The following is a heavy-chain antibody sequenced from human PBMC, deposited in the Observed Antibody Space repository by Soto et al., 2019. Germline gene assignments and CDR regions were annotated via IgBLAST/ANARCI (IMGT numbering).Heavy chain of an antibody. CDR2: ISGSGGST. J-gene: IGHJ3*02. Sequence: GGSLRLSCAASGFTFSSYAMSWVRQAPGKGLEWVSAISGSGGSTYYADSVKGRFTISRDNSKNTLYLQINSLRAEDTAVYYCAKDPYDSSGYPDDAFDILGQGTMVTVSS. CDR1: GFTFSSYA. D-gene: IGHD3-22*01. V-gene: IGHV3-23*01. CDR3: AKDPYDSSGYPDDAFDI.